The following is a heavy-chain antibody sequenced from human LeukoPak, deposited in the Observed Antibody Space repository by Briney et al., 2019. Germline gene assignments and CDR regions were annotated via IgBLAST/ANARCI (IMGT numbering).Heavy chain of an antibody. Sequence: GESLKISCKGSGYSFTSYWIGWVRQMPGKGLEWMGIIYPGDSDTRYSPSFQGQVTISADKSISTAYLQWSSLKASDTAMYYCARGGTMTGYLYYFDYWGQGTLVTVSS. CDR1: GYSFTSYW. D-gene: IGHD3-9*01. J-gene: IGHJ4*02. V-gene: IGHV5-51*01. CDR2: IYPGDSDT. CDR3: ARGGTMTGYLYYFDY.